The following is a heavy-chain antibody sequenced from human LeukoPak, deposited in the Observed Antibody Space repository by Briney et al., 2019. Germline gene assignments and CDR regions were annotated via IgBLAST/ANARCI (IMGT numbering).Heavy chain of an antibody. CDR2: IYYSGST. V-gene: IGHV4-59*08. J-gene: IGHJ5*02. Sequence: SETLSLSCTVSGGSISSYYWSWNRQPPGKGLEWSGYIYYSGSTNYNPSLKSRVTISVDTSKNQFSLKLSSVTAADTAVYYCARLVAPAAHNWFDPWRQGTLVTVSS. CDR1: GGSISSYY. D-gene: IGHD2-2*01. CDR3: ARLVAPAAHNWFDP.